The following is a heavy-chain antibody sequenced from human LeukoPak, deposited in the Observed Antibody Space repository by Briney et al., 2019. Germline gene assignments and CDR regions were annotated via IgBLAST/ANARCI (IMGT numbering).Heavy chain of an antibody. CDR1: GFTFSNYG. CDR2: ISYDGTIK. J-gene: IGHJ4*02. V-gene: IGHV3-30*18. D-gene: IGHD3-10*01. Sequence: GGSLRLSCAASGFTFSNYGMDWVCQAPGKGLEWVALISYDGTIKYYADSVKGRFTISRDNSKNTVYLQMNSLRAEDTAVYFCAKAAYFYGSGSYYNDYWGQGTLVTVSS. CDR3: AKAAYFYGSGSYYNDY.